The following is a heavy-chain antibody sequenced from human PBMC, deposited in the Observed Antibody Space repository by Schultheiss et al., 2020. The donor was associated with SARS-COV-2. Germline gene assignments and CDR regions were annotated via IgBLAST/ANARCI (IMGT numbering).Heavy chain of an antibody. D-gene: IGHD2-2*02. V-gene: IGHV4-59*01. CDR3: ARGPRGGSSTSCYTWAWAGNHENRQAHYYYGMDV. CDR1: GGSISSYY. J-gene: IGHJ6*02. Sequence: GSLRLSCTVSGGSISSYYWSWIRQPPGKGLEWIGYIYYSGSTNYNPSLKSRVTISVDTSKNQFSLKLSSVTAADTAVYYCARGPRGGSSTSCYTWAWAGNHENRQAHYYYGMDVWGQGTTVTVSS. CDR2: IYYSGST.